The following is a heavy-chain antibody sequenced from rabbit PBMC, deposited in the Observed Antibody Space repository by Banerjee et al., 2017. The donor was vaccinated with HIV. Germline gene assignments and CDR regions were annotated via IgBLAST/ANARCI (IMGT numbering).Heavy chain of an antibody. D-gene: IGHD4-1*01. J-gene: IGHJ4*01. Sequence: QSLEESGGGLVQPEGSLTLTCAASGFTISSSYVMCWVRQAPGKGLEWIACIYTSNGNTVYASWAKGRFTISRSTSLNTVDLKMTSLTAADTATYFCARDLAGVIGWNFNLWGQGTLVTVS. CDR1: GFTISSSYV. V-gene: IGHV1S43*01. CDR3: ARDLAGVIGWNFNL. CDR2: IYTSNGNT.